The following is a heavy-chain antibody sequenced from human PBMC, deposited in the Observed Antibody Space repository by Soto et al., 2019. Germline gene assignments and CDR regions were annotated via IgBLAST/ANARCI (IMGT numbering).Heavy chain of an antibody. CDR2: IFPNSGAT. Sequence: QVQLVQSGAEVKKPEASVRVPCRASGYVFTGFHLHWVRQAPGQRLEWMGWIFPNSGATNYARKFQGRVTLTRDTSLSTGYMDLTRLTSDDTAVYYCARGRSLKWNWFDRWGQGTLVTVSS. J-gene: IGHJ5*02. D-gene: IGHD2-15*01. CDR3: ARGRSLKWNWFDR. CDR1: GYVFTGFH. V-gene: IGHV1-2*02.